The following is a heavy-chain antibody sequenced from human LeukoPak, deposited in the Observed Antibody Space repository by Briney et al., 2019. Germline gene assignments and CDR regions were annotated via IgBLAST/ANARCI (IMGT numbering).Heavy chain of an antibody. CDR3: TRSYVLSRSSLSGVFGY. V-gene: IGHV4-31*03. D-gene: IGHD6-6*01. CDR2: MYYSGRT. CDR1: GGSISSGHYY. J-gene: IGHJ4*02. Sequence: SETLSLTCTVSGGSISSGHYYWSWIRQHPGKGLEWIGYMYYSGRTYYNPSLKSRVSISGDTSKSQFSLKVSSVTAADTAVYYCTRSYVLSRSSLSGVFGYWGQGALVTVSS.